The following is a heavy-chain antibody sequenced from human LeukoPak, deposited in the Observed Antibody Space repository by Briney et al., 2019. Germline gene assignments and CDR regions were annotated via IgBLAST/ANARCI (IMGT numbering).Heavy chain of an antibody. V-gene: IGHV3-7*02. CDR3: ARVPYSGYDKRPEYFQH. J-gene: IGHJ1*01. CDR1: GFIFSNYW. D-gene: IGHD5-12*01. Sequence: GGSLRLSCAASGFIFSNYWLSWVRQAPGKGLEGVANIKEDGSEKYYADSVKGRFTISRDNSKNTLYLQMNSLRAEDTAVYYCARVPYSGYDKRPEYFQHWGQGTLVTVSS. CDR2: IKEDGSEK.